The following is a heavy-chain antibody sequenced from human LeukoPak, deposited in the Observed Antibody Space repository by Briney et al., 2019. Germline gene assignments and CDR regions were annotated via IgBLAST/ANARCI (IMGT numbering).Heavy chain of an antibody. CDR1: GFTLSPHW. V-gene: IGHV3-74*01. J-gene: IGHJ4*02. CDR3: ARAKPLYNGGLDY. Sequence: GGSLRLSCAASGFTLSPHWMSWVRQAPGKGLQWVSRINGDGTRTDYADSVKGLFTISRDNAKNMLYLQMNSLRAEDTAVYYCARAKPLYNGGLDYWGQGTLVTVPS. D-gene: IGHD2-8*01. CDR2: INGDGTRT.